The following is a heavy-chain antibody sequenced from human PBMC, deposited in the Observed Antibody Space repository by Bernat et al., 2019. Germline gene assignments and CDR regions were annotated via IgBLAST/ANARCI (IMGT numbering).Heavy chain of an antibody. J-gene: IGHJ4*02. Sequence: EVQLVESGGGLVQPGGSLRLSCAASGFTVSSNYMSWVRQAPGKGLEWVSVIYSGGSTYYADSVKGRFTISRDNSKNTLYLQMNSLRAEDTAVYYCARDRYGDYGDYWGQGTLVTVSS. CDR3: ARDRYGDYGDY. V-gene: IGHV3-66*02. CDR1: GFTVSSNY. D-gene: IGHD4-17*01. CDR2: IYSGGST.